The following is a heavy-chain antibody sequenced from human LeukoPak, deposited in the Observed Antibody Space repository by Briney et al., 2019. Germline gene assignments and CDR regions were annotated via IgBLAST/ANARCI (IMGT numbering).Heavy chain of an antibody. Sequence: XCKASGGTFSSYTIXWVRQAPGQGLEWMGWISAYNGNTNYAQKLQGRVTMTTDTSTSTAYMELRSLRSDDTAVYYCARERSGSYSYWGQGTLVTVSS. CDR3: ARERSGSYSY. CDR1: GGTFSSYT. V-gene: IGHV1-18*01. D-gene: IGHD1-26*01. J-gene: IGHJ4*02. CDR2: ISAYNGNT.